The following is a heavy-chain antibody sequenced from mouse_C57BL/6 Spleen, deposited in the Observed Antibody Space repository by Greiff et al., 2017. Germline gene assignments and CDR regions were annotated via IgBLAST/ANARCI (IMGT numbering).Heavy chain of an antibody. V-gene: IGHV1-18*01. D-gene: IGHD2-10*02. CDR1: GYTFTDYN. Sequence: EVKLMESGPELVKPGASVKIPCKASGYTFTDYNMDWVKQSHGKSLEWIGDINPNNGGTIYNQKFKGKATLTVDKSSSTAYMELRSLTSEDTAVYYCARGRGYGYYFDYWGQGTTLTVSS. CDR3: ARGRGYGYYFDY. CDR2: INPNNGGT. J-gene: IGHJ2*01.